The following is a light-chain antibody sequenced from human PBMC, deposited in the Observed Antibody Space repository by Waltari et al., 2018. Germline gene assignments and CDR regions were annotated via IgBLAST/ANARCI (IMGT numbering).Light chain of an antibody. CDR2: DAS. Sequence: IEMTQSPSSLSASVGDRVIITCQASQDIKNYLNWYQQKPGKAPNLLIYDASILEIGVPSRFSGSGSGTEFTFTISSLQPEDFATYYCQQFGDLPSFGQGTRLEIK. V-gene: IGKV1-33*01. J-gene: IGKJ5*01. CDR3: QQFGDLPS. CDR1: QDIKNY.